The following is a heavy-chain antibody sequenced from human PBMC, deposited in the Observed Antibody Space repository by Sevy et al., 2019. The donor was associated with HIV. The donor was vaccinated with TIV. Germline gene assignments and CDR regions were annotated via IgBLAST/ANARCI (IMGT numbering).Heavy chain of an antibody. CDR1: GGTFSSYA. D-gene: IGHD2-15*01. CDR2: IIPNFGTA. Sequence: ASVKVSFKASGGTFSSYAISWVRQAPGQGLEWMGGIIPNFGTANYAQKFQGRVTITADKSTSTAYMELSSLRSEDTAVYYCARVYSRSILRRVDLYYWGQGTLVTVSS. V-gene: IGHV1-69*06. J-gene: IGHJ4*02. CDR3: ARVYSRSILRRVDLYY.